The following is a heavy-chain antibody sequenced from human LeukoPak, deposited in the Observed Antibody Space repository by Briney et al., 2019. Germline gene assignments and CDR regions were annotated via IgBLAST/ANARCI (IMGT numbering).Heavy chain of an antibody. CDR2: IASDGSST. Sequence: PGGSLRLSCAASGFTFSSYWMNWVRQAPGKGLVWVSCIASDGSSTTYADSVKGRFSISRDNAKNTLYLQMNSLRVEDTAVYYCARGQPHGNDYWGQGTLVTVSS. J-gene: IGHJ4*02. CDR1: GFTFSSYW. V-gene: IGHV3-74*01. D-gene: IGHD4-23*01. CDR3: ARGQPHGNDY.